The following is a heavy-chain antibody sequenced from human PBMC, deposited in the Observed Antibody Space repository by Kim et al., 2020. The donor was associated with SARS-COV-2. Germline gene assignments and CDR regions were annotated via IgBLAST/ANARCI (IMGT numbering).Heavy chain of an antibody. J-gene: IGHJ4*02. D-gene: IGHD3-3*01. CDR3: ARVYSTIENY. CDR2: INPDSGGT. V-gene: IGHV1-2*06. Sequence: ASVKVSCKASGYSFTGYYLHWVRQAPGQGLEWMGRINPDSGGTNYAQKFQGRVTMTRDTSISTAFMELTGLRSDDTAGYYCARVYSTIENYWGQGTLVTVSS. CDR1: GYSFTGYY.